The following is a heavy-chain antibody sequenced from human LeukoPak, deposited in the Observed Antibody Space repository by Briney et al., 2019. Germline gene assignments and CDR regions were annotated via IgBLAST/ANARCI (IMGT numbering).Heavy chain of an antibody. CDR2: IYYSGST. V-gene: IGHV4-39*07. J-gene: IGHJ4*02. CDR3: AGVMGSIADY. D-gene: IGHD6-6*01. Sequence: SETLSLTCTVSGGSISDSSSYWGWIRQPPGKGLEWVASIYYSGSTYYNPSLKSRVTISVDTSKNQFSQKLSSVTAADTAAYYCAGVMGSIADYWGQGTLVTVSS. CDR1: GGSISDSSSY.